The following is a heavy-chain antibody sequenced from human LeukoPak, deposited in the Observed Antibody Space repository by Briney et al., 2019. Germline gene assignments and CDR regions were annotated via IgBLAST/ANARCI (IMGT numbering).Heavy chain of an antibody. CDR1: GFTFSSYG. CDR2: IWYDGSNK. D-gene: IGHD2-2*01. CDR3: ARASIVVVPAYYYYYGMDV. V-gene: IGHV3-33*01. Sequence: PGGSLRLSCAASGFTFSSYGMHWVRQAPGKGLEWVAVIWYDGSNKYYADSVKGRFTISRDNSKNSLYLQMNSLRAEDTAVYYCARASIVVVPAYYYYYGMDVWGQGTTVTVSS. J-gene: IGHJ6*02.